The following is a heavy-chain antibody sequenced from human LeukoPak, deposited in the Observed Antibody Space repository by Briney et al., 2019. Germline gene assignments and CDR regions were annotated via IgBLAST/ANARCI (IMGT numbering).Heavy chain of an antibody. J-gene: IGHJ4*02. Sequence: SETLSLTCTVSGGSISSYYRSWIRQPPGKGLEWIGYIYYSGTTNYNPSLKSRVTISVDTSKSQFSLKLNSVTAADTAVYYCARSGGYSSPQNYWGQGTLVTVSS. D-gene: IGHD6-19*01. V-gene: IGHV4-59*01. CDR3: ARSGGYSSPQNY. CDR1: GGSISSYY. CDR2: IYYSGTT.